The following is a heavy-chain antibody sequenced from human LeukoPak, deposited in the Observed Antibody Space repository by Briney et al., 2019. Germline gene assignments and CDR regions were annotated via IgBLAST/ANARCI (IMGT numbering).Heavy chain of an antibody. Sequence: GGSLRLSCTASGFTFSSYSMNWVRQAPGKGLEWVSSISSSSSYIYYADSVKGRFTISRDNAKNSLYLQMNSLRAEDTAVYYCARVELAVVTGFGIDYWGQGTLVTVSS. J-gene: IGHJ4*02. CDR1: GFTFSSYS. CDR2: ISSSSSYI. D-gene: IGHD4-23*01. V-gene: IGHV3-21*01. CDR3: ARVELAVVTGFGIDY.